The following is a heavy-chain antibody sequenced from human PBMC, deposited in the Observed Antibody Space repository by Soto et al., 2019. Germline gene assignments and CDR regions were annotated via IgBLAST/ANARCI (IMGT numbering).Heavy chain of an antibody. CDR3: ARVGQFTGGFES. J-gene: IGHJ5*01. D-gene: IGHD1-26*01. CDR1: GYTFTIYG. CDR2: SSAYNGDT. Sequence: QVQLVQSGAAVKKPGASVKVSCKASGYTFTIYGISWVRQAPGQGLEWMGWSSAYNGDTNYAQKYQGRVTMTTDTSKSTGYMDLRSLRFDDTAVYYCARVGQFTGGFESWGQGTLVTVYS. V-gene: IGHV1-18*04.